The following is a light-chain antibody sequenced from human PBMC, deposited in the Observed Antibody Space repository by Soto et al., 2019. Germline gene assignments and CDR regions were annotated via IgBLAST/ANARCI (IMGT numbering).Light chain of an antibody. J-gene: IGKJ4*01. CDR1: QSVRSN. CDR2: GAS. V-gene: IGKV3-15*01. CDR3: QHYNTLWG. Sequence: EIVMTQSPATLSVSPGERVTLSCRASQSVRSNLAWYQQKPGQVPRVLIYGASTRAIGIPDRFSGSGSGTELTLTISSLQSEDFAVYYCQHYNTLWGFGGGTKVEIK.